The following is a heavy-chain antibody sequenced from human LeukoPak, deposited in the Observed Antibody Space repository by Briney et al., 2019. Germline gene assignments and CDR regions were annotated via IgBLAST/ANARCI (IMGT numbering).Heavy chain of an antibody. CDR2: MNPNSGNT. CDR1: GYTFTSYD. J-gene: IGHJ5*02. V-gene: IGHV1-8*01. CDR3: ARKTLYGSGKSWFDP. Sequence: ASVTVSCKASGYTFTSYDINWVRQATGQRLEWMGWMNPNSGNTGYAQKFQDRVTMTRHTSISTAYMELSGLRSEHTAMYYCARKTLYGSGKSWFDPWGQGTLVTVSS. D-gene: IGHD3-10*01.